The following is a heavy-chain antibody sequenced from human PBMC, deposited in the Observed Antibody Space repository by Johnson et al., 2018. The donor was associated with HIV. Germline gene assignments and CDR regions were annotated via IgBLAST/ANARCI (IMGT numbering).Heavy chain of an antibody. CDR3: AKARDATRQTDALDV. V-gene: IGHV3-33*06. Sequence: QVQLVESGGCVVQPGRSLRLSCAASGFTFSNYGMDWVRQAPGKGLEWVAVIWFDGSTQFYADSVKGRFTISSDNSNNTLFLEMNSLRAEDTAVYYCAKARDATRQTDALDVWGQGTMVTVSS. CDR2: IWFDGSTQ. CDR1: GFTFSNYG. J-gene: IGHJ3*01.